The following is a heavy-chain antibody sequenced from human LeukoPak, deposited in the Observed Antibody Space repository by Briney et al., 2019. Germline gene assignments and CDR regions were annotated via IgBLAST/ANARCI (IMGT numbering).Heavy chain of an antibody. V-gene: IGHV3-21*06. CDR1: GFTFSSYS. CDR3: ARGAGYCTSTSCHLWSDY. D-gene: IGHD2-2*01. Sequence: GGSLRLSCAASGFTFSSYSMNWVRQAPGKGLEWVSSISSSSNIYYADSVKGRSAISRDNAKNSLYLQMNSLRAEDTAVYYCARGAGYCTSTSCHLWSDYWGQGTLVTVSS. CDR2: ISSSSNI. J-gene: IGHJ4*02.